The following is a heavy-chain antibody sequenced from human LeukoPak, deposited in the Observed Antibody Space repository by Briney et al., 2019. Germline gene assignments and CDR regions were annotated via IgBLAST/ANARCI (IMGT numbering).Heavy chain of an antibody. CDR3: ARYYGSGSPTNNFDY. CDR1: GFIFSTYG. Sequence: GGSLRLSCAASGFIFSTYGMHWVRQAPGKGLEWVSSISSSSIYIHYVDSVKGRFTISRDNAKNSLYLQMNSLRAEDTAVYYCARYYGSGSPTNNFDYWGQGTLVTVSS. V-gene: IGHV3-21*01. J-gene: IGHJ4*02. D-gene: IGHD3-10*01. CDR2: ISSSSIYI.